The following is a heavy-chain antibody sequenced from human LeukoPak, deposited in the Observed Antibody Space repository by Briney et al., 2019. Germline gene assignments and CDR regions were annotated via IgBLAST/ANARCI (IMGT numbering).Heavy chain of an antibody. J-gene: IGHJ4*02. D-gene: IGHD3-16*01. V-gene: IGHV3-11*04. CDR2: ISSSGSAI. CDR3: AREGGVMGKADY. Sequence: GGSLRLSCAASRFIISDYYMTWIRQAPGKGLEWVSYISSSGSAIYYADSVKGRFTVSRDNSKNTLYLQMGSLRPEDMAVYYCAREGGVMGKADYWGQGTLVTVSS. CDR1: RFIISDYY.